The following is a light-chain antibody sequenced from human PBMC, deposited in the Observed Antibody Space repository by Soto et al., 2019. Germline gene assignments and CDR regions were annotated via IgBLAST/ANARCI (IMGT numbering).Light chain of an antibody. V-gene: IGLV3-9*01. CDR1: NIGSKN. J-gene: IGLJ2*01. CDR3: QVWDSSTAVV. CDR2: RDS. Sequence: SYELTQPLSVSVALGQTARITCGGNNIGSKNGRWYQQKPGQAPVLVIYRDSNRPSGIPERFSGSNSGNTATLTISRAQAGDEADYYCQVWDSSTAVVFGGGTKVTVL.